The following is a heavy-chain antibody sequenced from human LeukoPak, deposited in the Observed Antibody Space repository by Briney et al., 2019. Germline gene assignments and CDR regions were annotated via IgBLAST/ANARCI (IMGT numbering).Heavy chain of an antibody. CDR3: ANEVRPNDY. J-gene: IGHJ4*02. V-gene: IGHV3-23*01. Sequence: GGSLRLSCAVSGFTFNSHAMCWVRQAPGKGLEWVSSIVISGGSTYYADSVKGRFTISRDTSKNTLYLQMNSLRGEDTALYFCANEVRPNDYWGQGTRVTVS. CDR2: IVISGGST. CDR1: GFTFNSHA. D-gene: IGHD4/OR15-4a*01.